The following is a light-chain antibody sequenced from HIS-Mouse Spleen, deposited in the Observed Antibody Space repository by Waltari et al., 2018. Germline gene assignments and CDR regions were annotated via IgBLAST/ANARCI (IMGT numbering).Light chain of an antibody. V-gene: IGLV2-14*03. CDR3: SSYTSSSTLV. CDR1: SSDVGGYNY. CDR2: DVS. J-gene: IGLJ3*02. Sequence: QSALTQPASVSGSPGQSITISCTGTSSDVGGYNYVPWYQQHPGKAPKLMIYDVSNRPSGVSNRFSGSKSGNTASLTISGLQAEVEADYYCSSYTSSSTLVFGGGTKLTVL.